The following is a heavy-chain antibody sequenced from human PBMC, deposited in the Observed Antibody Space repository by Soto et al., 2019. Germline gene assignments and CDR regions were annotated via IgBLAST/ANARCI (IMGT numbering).Heavy chain of an antibody. CDR2: ITGSGGGT. D-gene: IGHD6-13*01. CDR1: GFTFSNYA. V-gene: IGHV3-23*01. Sequence: EVQLLESGGGLVQPGGSLRLSCAASGFTFSNYAMTWFRQAPGKGLEWVSVITGSGGGTYFVDSVKGRFTISRDNSKNTVYLQMNSLRAEDTAVYYCAKRPLTAAGFDYRGQGTLVTVSS. J-gene: IGHJ4*02. CDR3: AKRPLTAAGFDY.